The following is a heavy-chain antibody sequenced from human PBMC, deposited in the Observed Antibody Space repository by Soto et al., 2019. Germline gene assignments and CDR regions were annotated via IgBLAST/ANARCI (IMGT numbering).Heavy chain of an antibody. CDR3: ARGTRLLIYGMDV. D-gene: IGHD5-12*01. Sequence: PGGSLRLSCAASGFTFSSYGMHWVRQAPGKGLEWVAVIWYDGINKYYADSVKGRFTISRDNSKNTLYLQMNSLRAEDTAVYYCARGTRLLIYGMDVWGQGTTVTVSS. CDR2: IWYDGINK. J-gene: IGHJ6*02. CDR1: GFTFSSYG. V-gene: IGHV3-33*01.